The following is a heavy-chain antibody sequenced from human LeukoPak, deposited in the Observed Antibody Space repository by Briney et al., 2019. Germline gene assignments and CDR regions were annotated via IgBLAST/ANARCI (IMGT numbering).Heavy chain of an antibody. Sequence: GGSLRLSCAASGFTVSSNYMSWVRQAPGKGLEWVTGISWNSGSIDYADSVKGRFTISRDNAKNSLYLQMNSLRVEDTAFYYCAKDNRRHYTSGPNPDSLHWGQGALVTVSS. CDR2: ISWNSGSI. D-gene: IGHD6-19*01. V-gene: IGHV3-9*01. J-gene: IGHJ4*02. CDR1: GFTVSSNY. CDR3: AKDNRRHYTSGPNPDSLH.